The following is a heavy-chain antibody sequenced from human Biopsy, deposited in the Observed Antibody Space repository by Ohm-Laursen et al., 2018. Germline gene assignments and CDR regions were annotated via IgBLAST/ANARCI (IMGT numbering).Heavy chain of an antibody. CDR3: AREQLMVFAMDV. CDR1: RFTFSDYF. D-gene: IGHD2-8*01. CDR2: ISSSGITA. Sequence: GSLRLSCAASRFTFSDYFMSWIRQAPGKGLEWVSYISSSGITAHYADSVKGRFTISRDNAKNSLFLQMNSLRAEDTAVYYCAREQLMVFAMDVWGQGTTVTVSS. J-gene: IGHJ6*02. V-gene: IGHV3-11*04.